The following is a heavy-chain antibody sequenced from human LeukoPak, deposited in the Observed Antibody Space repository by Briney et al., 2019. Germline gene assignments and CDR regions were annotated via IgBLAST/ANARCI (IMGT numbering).Heavy chain of an antibody. CDR3: ARALKERLYNWFDP. V-gene: IGHV1-2*02. CDR1: GYTFTGYY. CDR2: INPNSGGT. J-gene: IGHJ5*02. Sequence: ASVKVSCKASGYTFTGYYMHWVRQAPGQGLEWMGWINPNSGGTNYAQKFQGRVIMTRDTSISTAYMELSRLRSDDTAAYYCARALKERLYNWFDPWGQGTLVTVSS. D-gene: IGHD1-1*01.